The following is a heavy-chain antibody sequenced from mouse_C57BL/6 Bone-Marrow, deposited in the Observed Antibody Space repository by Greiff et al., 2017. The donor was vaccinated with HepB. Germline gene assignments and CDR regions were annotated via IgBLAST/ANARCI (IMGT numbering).Heavy chain of an antibody. CDR3: AKKDGYYAMDY. CDR1: GYTFTSYW. CDR2: IYPGSGST. J-gene: IGHJ4*01. D-gene: IGHD2-3*01. V-gene: IGHV1-55*01. Sequence: QVQLQQPGAELVKPGASVKMSCKASGYTFTSYWITWVKQRPGQGLEWIGDIYPGSGSTNYNEKFKSKATLTVDTSSGTAYMQLSSLTSEDSAVYYCAKKDGYYAMDYWGQGTSVTVSS.